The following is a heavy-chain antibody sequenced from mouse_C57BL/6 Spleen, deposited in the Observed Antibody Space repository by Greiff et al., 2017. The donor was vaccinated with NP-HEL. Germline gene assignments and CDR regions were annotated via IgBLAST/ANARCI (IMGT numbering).Heavy chain of an antibody. J-gene: IGHJ4*01. CDR3: ARCYSNPLDAMDY. D-gene: IGHD2-5*01. CDR1: GYTFTDYY. Sequence: VQLQQSGAELVRPGASVKLSCKASGYTFTDYYINWVKQRPGQGLEWIARIYPGSGKTYYNEKFKGKATLTAEKSSSTAYMQLSSLTSEDSAVYFCARCYSNPLDAMDYWGQGTSVTVAS. V-gene: IGHV1-76*01. CDR2: IYPGSGKT.